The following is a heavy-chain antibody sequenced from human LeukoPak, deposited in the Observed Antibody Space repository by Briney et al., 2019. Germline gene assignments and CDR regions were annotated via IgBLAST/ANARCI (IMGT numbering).Heavy chain of an antibody. D-gene: IGHD2-15*01. CDR3: VRGGPSTWS. CDR2: INPDGSTT. V-gene: IGHV3-74*01. CDR1: GFTLSTYW. Sequence: PGGSLRLSCAASGFTLSTYWMHWVRQAPGKGLVWVSRINPDGSTTTYADSVEGRFTISRDNAKNTLYLQMNSLRAEDTAVYYCVRGGPSTWSWGQGTLVTVSS. J-gene: IGHJ5*02.